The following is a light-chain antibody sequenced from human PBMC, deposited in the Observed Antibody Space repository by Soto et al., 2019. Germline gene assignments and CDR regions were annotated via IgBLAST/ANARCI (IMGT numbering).Light chain of an antibody. J-gene: IGKJ1*01. Sequence: DIVMTQSPLSLPVTPGEPASISCRSSQSLLHSNGYNYLDWYLQKPGQSPQLLIYLGSNRASGVPDRFSGSGSGTDFTVKISRVEAEDVGVYYCMQSLQPPWTFGQGTKVEIK. CDR3: MQSLQPPWT. CDR1: QSLLHSNGYNY. CDR2: LGS. V-gene: IGKV2-28*01.